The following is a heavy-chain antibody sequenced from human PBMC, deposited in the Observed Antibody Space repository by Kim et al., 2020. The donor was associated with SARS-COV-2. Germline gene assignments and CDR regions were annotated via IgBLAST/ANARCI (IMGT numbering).Heavy chain of an antibody. CDR1: GFTFSSYD. Sequence: GGSLRLSCAASGFTFSSYDMHWVRQATGKVLEWVSAIGTAGDTYYPGSVKGRFPISRENAKNSFYLQMNSRGAGDTAVYYCARGYSSSWYWAFDIWGQGTIVTVSS. J-gene: IGHJ3*02. V-gene: IGHV3-13*01. CDR3: ARGYSSSWYWAFDI. CDR2: IGTAGDT. D-gene: IGHD6-13*01.